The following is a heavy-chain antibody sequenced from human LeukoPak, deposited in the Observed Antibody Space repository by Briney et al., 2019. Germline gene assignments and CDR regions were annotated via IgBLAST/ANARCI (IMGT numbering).Heavy chain of an antibody. J-gene: IGHJ5*02. CDR3: ARALAYREPDP. CDR2: INHSGST. V-gene: IGHV4-34*01. CDR1: GGSFSGYY. Sequence: SETLSLTCAVYGGSFSGYYWSWIRQPPGKGLEWIGEINHSGSTNYNPSLKSRVTISVDTSKNQFSLKLSSVTAADTAVYYCARALAYREPDPRGQGTLVTVSS. D-gene: IGHD2-21*01.